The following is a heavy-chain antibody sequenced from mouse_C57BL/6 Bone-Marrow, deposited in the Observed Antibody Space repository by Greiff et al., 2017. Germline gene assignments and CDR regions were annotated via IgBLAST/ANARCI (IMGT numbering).Heavy chain of an antibody. D-gene: IGHD2-4*01. CDR3: SRGTDYDERAWFAY. CDR2: IHPNSGST. Sequence: QVQLQQPGAELVKPGASVKLSCKASGYTFTSYWMHWVKQRPGQGLEWIGMIHPNSGSTNYNEKFKSKATLTVDKSSSTAYMQLSSLTSEDSAVYDVSRGTDYDERAWFAYWGQGTLVTVSA. CDR1: GYTFTSYW. V-gene: IGHV1-64*01. J-gene: IGHJ3*01.